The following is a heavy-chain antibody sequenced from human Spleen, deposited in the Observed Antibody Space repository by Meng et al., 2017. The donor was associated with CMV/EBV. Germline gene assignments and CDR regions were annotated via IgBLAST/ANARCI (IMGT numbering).Heavy chain of an antibody. J-gene: IGHJ4*02. Sequence: GESLKISCAASGFSFSNYWMHWVRQAPGKGLEWVSYISSTSSNIFYAESVKGRFTISRDNAKNSLYLQMNSLRAEDTAVYYCARDVPLLDIVVVPAATANFDYWGQGTLVTVSS. CDR2: ISSTSSNI. CDR3: ARDVPLLDIVVVPAATANFDY. D-gene: IGHD2-2*01. V-gene: IGHV3-48*04. CDR1: GFSFSNYW.